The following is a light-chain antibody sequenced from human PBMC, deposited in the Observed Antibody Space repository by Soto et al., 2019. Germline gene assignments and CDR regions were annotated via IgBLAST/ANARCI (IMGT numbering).Light chain of an antibody. CDR1: QSVSSY. J-gene: IGKJ1*01. CDR3: QQRSNWPPVT. Sequence: EIVFTQSPATLSLSPGERATLSCRASQSVSSYLAWYQQKPGQAPRLLIYDASNRATGIPARFSGSGSGTDFTLTISSLETEDLAVYYCQQRSNWPPVTVGQGTKGEIK. V-gene: IGKV3-11*01. CDR2: DAS.